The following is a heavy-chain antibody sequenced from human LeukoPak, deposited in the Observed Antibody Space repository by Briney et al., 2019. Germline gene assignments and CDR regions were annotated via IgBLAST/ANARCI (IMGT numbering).Heavy chain of an antibody. V-gene: IGHV5-51*01. CDR1: GYSFTSYW. J-gene: IGHJ4*02. Sequence: GESLKISCKGSGYSFTSYWIGWVRQMPGKGLEWMGIIYPGDSDTRYSPSFQGQVTISADKSISTAYLQWSSLKASDTAMHYCARQEDTAMGPNGPGGYWGQGTLVTVSS. D-gene: IGHD5-18*01. CDR2: IYPGDSDT. CDR3: ARQEDTAMGPNGPGGY.